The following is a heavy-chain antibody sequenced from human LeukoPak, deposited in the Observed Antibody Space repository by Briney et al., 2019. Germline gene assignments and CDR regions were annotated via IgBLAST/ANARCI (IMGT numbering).Heavy chain of an antibody. CDR2: IKQDGSEK. J-gene: IGHJ4*02. CDR1: GFTLSAYW. V-gene: IGHV3-7*04. CDR3: ARGPLTYCSTTSCQFDQ. Sequence: GGSQRLSCAASGFTLSAYWMSWVRQAPGKGLEWVANIKQDGSEKFYVDSVEGRFTISRDNAKNSLYLQMNNLRAEDTAVYYCARGPLTYCSTTSCQFDQWGQGTLVTVSS. D-gene: IGHD2-2*01.